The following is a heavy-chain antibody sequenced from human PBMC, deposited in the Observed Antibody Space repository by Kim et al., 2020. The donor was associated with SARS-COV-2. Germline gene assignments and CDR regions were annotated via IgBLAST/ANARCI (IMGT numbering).Heavy chain of an antibody. J-gene: IGHJ4*02. CDR3: ARSGYFDSSGYNS. V-gene: IGHV3-11*04. Sequence: YADSVKGRFTIARDNAKNSLYLQMSSLRAEDTAVYYCARSGYFDSSGYNSWGQGTLVSVSS. D-gene: IGHD3-22*01.